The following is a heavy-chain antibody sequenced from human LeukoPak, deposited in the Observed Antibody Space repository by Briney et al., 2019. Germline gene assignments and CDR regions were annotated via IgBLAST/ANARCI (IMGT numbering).Heavy chain of an antibody. CDR3: ARESLNYYDSSGYYLYYYMDV. J-gene: IGHJ6*03. Sequence: PGGSLRLSCAASGFTFSSYSMSWVRQAPGKGLEWVANINQDGSEKYYVDSVKGRFTISRDTAKNSLYLQMSSLRAEDTAVYYCARESLNYYDSSGYYLYYYMDVWGKGTTVTVSS. V-gene: IGHV3-7*01. CDR1: GFTFSSYS. CDR2: INQDGSEK. D-gene: IGHD3-22*01.